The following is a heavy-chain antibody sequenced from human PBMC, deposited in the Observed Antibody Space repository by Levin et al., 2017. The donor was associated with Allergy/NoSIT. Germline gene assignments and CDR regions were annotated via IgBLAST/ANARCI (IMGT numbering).Heavy chain of an antibody. CDR3: ARRMTTLHTGLNFEDY. J-gene: IGHJ4*02. CDR2: ISVYSGST. CDR1: GYTFNSYG. V-gene: IGHV1-18*01. D-gene: IGHD3-9*01. Sequence: ASVKVSCKASGYTFNSYGISWVRQAPGQGLEWMGWISVYSGSTKYAQKLQGRVTMTTDTSTSTAYMELRSLSSDDTAVYYCARRMTTLHTGLNFEDYWGQGSLVTVSS.